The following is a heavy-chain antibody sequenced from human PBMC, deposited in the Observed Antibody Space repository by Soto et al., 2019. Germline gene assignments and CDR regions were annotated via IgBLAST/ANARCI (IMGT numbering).Heavy chain of an antibody. V-gene: IGHV3-23*01. J-gene: IGHJ4*02. CDR3: AKDTYVMLTGHCTPPTLYS. CDR1: GFTFSSYA. CDR2: ISGSGGST. Sequence: GGSLRLSCAASGFTFSSYAMSWVRQAPGKGLEWVSAISGSGGSTYYADSVKGRFTISRDNSKNTLYLQMNSLRAEDTAVYYCAKDTYVMLTGHCTPPTLYSWGQGSLVTVFS. D-gene: IGHD3-9*01.